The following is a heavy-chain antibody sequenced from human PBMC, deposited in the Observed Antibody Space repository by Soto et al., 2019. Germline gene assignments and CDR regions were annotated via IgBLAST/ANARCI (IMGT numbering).Heavy chain of an antibody. J-gene: IGHJ4*02. CDR2: INHSEST. V-gene: IGHV4-34*01. D-gene: IGHD2-21*02. CDR3: ARQIGGDRCSLDH. Sequence: PSETLSLTCAVYGGSFSGYSWRWIRLPPGKGLEWIGEINHSESTNYNPSLNSRITISIDTSTNQFSLRLSSVTAADTAVYYGARQIGGDRCSLDHWGQRTPVTVSS. CDR1: GGSFSGYS.